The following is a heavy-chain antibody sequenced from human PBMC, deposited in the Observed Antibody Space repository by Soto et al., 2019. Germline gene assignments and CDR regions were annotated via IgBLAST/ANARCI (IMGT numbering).Heavy chain of an antibody. CDR2: IFSNDEK. D-gene: IGHD6-19*01. J-gene: IGHJ6*03. CDR1: GFSLSNARMG. Sequence: QVTLKESGPVLVKPTETLTLTCTVSGFSLSNARMGVSWIRQPPGKALEWLAHIFSNDEKSYSTSLKSRLTIYKDTSKSQGVLNMTNMDPVDTATYYCARIFVASMRYYYCYYMDVWGKGTPVTVSS. V-gene: IGHV2-26*01. CDR3: ARIFVASMRYYYCYYMDV.